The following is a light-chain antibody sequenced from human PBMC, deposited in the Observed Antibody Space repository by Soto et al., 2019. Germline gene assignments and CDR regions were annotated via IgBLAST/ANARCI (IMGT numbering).Light chain of an antibody. CDR2: GAS. Sequence: ECVLLQSPGTLSLSPGERASLSCRARQTLSRYFLAWHQHKPGQAPRLLLSGASRRATGIPDRFSGTASGTDFTLTISRLEPEHFALYYCQQHVISPITIGQGTRLEIK. CDR1: QTLSRYF. V-gene: IGKV3-20*01. CDR3: QQHVISPIT. J-gene: IGKJ5*01.